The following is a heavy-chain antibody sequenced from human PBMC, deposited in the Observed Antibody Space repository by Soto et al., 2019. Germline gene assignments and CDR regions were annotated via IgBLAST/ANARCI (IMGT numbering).Heavy chain of an antibody. CDR1: GFTFSSYA. D-gene: IGHD6-13*01. CDR3: AKDSPSSSWPTYYYYGMGV. Sequence: PGGSLRLSCAASGFTFSSYAMSWVRQAPGKGLEWVSAISGSGGSTYYADSVKGRFTISRDNSKNTLYLQMNSLRAEDTAVYYCAKDSPSSSWPTYYYYGMGVWGQGTTVTVSS. V-gene: IGHV3-23*01. J-gene: IGHJ6*02. CDR2: ISGSGGST.